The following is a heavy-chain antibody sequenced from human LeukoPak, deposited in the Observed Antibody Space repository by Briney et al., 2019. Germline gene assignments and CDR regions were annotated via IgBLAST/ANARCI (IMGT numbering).Heavy chain of an antibody. Sequence: GGSLGFSCAASGFTFSSYAMRLDRQAPGKGPDWVSYISSSSDTIYYAASLEGRFTISRDNTKNSLYLQMNSLRAEDTAVYFCARSQQYTSGWYLRLDAFDIWGQGTMVTVSS. V-gene: IGHV3-48*04. D-gene: IGHD6-19*01. J-gene: IGHJ3*02. CDR2: ISSSSDTI. CDR3: ARSQQYTSGWYLRLDAFDI. CDR1: GFTFSSYA.